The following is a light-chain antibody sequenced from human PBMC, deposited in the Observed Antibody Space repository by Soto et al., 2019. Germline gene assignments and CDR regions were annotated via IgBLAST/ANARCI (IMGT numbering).Light chain of an antibody. CDR3: QQLNSYPPWT. V-gene: IGKV1-9*01. Sequence: IQLTQSPSTLSASVGDRVTITCRASQGISSYLAWYQQKQGKAPKLLIYAASTLQSGVPSRFSGSGSGTDFTLTISSLQPEDFATYYCQQLNSYPPWTFGQGTKVEIK. CDR1: QGISSY. J-gene: IGKJ1*01. CDR2: AAS.